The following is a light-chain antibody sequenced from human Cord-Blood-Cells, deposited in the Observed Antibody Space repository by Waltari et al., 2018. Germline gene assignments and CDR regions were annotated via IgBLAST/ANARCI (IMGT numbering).Light chain of an antibody. CDR2: DVS. CDR1: SCDVGGYNY. J-gene: IGLJ1*01. CDR3: CSYAGSYTYV. V-gene: IGLV2-11*01. Sequence: QSALTQPRSVSGSPGQSVTISCTGTSCDVGGYNYVSWYQQHPGKAPKLMIYDVSKRPSGVPDHFSGSKSGNTASLTISGLQAEDEADYYCCSYAGSYTYVFGTGTKVTVL.